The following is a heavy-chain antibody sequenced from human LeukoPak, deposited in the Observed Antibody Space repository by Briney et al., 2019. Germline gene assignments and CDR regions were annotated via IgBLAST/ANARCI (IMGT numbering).Heavy chain of an antibody. D-gene: IGHD1-26*01. CDR3: AKVVGPTTLRGFVDC. J-gene: IGHJ4*02. CDR1: GGSVSSGSYY. CDR2: IYYSGST. V-gene: IGHV4-61*01. Sequence: SETLSLTCTVSGGSVSSGSYYWSWIRQPPGKGLEWIGYIYYSGSTNYNPSLKSRVTISVGTSKNQFSLKLSSVTAADTAVYYCAKVVGPTTLRGFVDCWGQGTLVTVSS.